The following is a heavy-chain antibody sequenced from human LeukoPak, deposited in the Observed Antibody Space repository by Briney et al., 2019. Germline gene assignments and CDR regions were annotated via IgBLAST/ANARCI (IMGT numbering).Heavy chain of an antibody. V-gene: IGHV3-21*01. CDR2: INSVSSSI. CDR1: GFSFRSYH. J-gene: IGHJ4*02. CDR3: ARDLSGDGYVKFDC. Sequence: KPGGSLRLSCAASGFSFRSYHMNWVRQAPGKGLELVSSINSVSSSIYYADSVKGRFTISRDDDKSSLYLQMNSLRAEDTAVYYCARDLSGDGYVKFDCWGQGTLVTVSP. D-gene: IGHD5-24*01.